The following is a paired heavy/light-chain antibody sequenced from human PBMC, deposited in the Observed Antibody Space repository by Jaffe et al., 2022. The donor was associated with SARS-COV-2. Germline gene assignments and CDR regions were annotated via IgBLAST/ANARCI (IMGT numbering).Light chain of an antibody. V-gene: IGLV2-14*03. CDR1: SSDVGGYKY. CDR2: DVS. Sequence: QSVLTQPASVSGSPGQSVTISCTGTSSDVGGYKYVSWYQHHPGKAPKVIIYDVSNRPSGVSNRFSGSKSGNTASLTISGLQAEDEADYYCSSYKGSTLYVFGTGTEVTVL. J-gene: IGLJ1*01. CDR3: SSYKGSTLYV.
Heavy chain of an antibody. CDR2: ISGSSATI. D-gene: IGHD3-22*01. CDR1: GFSFSTFN. J-gene: IGHJ4*02. CDR3: TRESSGTWYLEY. V-gene: IGHV3-48*01. Sequence: EVQLVESGGGLAQPGGSLRLSCAASGFSFSTFNMKWVRQAPGKGLEWVSHISGSSATIYYADSVKGRFTVSRDNAKNSLYLQMNSLRAEDTAVYFCTRESSGTWYLEYWGQGTLVTVS.